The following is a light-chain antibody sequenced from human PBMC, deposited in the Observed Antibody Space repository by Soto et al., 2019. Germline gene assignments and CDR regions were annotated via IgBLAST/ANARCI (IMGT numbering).Light chain of an antibody. J-gene: IGLJ2*01. CDR2: EVS. CDR3: SSYAGSNNPSVV. CDR1: SSDVGGYNY. V-gene: IGLV2-8*01. Sequence: QSALTQPPSASGSPGQSVTISCTGTSSDVGGYNYVSWYQQHPGKAPKLMIYEVSKRPSGVPDRFSGSKSGNTASLTVSGLQAEDEADYYCSSYAGSNNPSVVFGGGTQLTVL.